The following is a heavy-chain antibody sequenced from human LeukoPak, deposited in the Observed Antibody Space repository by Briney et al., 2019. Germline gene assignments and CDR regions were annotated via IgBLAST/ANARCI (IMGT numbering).Heavy chain of an antibody. J-gene: IGHJ6*02. CDR3: ARGSRYCSSISCYKYYYAMDV. CDR1: GGSFSDSY. CDR2: INHSGST. V-gene: IGHV4-34*01. Sequence: PSETLSLTCAVYGGSFSDSYWSWIRQPPGKGLARIGEINHSGSTNFKSSLKSRVTISVDTSKNQFSLKLGSVTAADTAVYFCARGSRYCSSISCYKYYYAMDVWGQGTTVTVSS. D-gene: IGHD2-2*02.